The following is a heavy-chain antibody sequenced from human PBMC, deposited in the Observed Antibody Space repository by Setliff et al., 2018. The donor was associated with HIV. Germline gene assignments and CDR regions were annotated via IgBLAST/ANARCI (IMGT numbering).Heavy chain of an antibody. CDR1: GYTFTGYA. Sequence: ASVKVSCKASGYTFTGYAMHWVRQAPGQRLEWMGWINAGNGNTKYSQKFEGRVTITRDTSASTAYMELSSLRAEDTSVYYCARGDAIVIGSVYDMDVWGQGTPVTVSS. J-gene: IGHJ6*02. CDR3: ARGDAIVIGSVYDMDV. D-gene: IGHD3-22*01. V-gene: IGHV1-3*01. CDR2: INAGNGNT.